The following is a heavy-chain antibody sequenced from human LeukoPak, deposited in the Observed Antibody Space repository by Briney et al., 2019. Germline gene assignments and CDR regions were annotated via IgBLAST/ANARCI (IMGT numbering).Heavy chain of an antibody. D-gene: IGHD2/OR15-2a*01. CDR3: SEGYFEPFDH. Sequence: KPSETLSLTCNVSGVSVSTSHWNWIRQRPGKGLEWIGCLSYTGKTDYNPSPKSRVSISLGSSNNHFSLKLTSVTAADTAVYYCSEGYFEPFDHWGQGILVTVSS. CDR2: LSYTGKT. CDR1: GVSVSTSH. J-gene: IGHJ4*02. V-gene: IGHV4-59*02.